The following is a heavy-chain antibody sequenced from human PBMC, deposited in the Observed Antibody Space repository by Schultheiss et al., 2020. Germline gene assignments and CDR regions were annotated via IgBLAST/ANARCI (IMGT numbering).Heavy chain of an antibody. V-gene: IGHV1-8*01. CDR2: MNPNSGNT. Sequence: ASVKVSCKASGYTFTSYDIHWVRQATGQGLEWMGWMNPNSGNTGYAQKFQGRVTMTRDTSISTAYMELSSLRSEDTAVYYCARSTGDVLRFLESFDYWGQGTLVTVSS. D-gene: IGHD3-3*01. CDR1: GYTFTSYD. CDR3: ARSTGDVLRFLESFDY. J-gene: IGHJ4*02.